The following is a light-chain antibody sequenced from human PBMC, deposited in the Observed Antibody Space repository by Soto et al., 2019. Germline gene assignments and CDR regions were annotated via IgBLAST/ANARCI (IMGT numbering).Light chain of an antibody. J-gene: IGKJ3*01. CDR3: QQYGTSPFT. CDR2: GAS. Sequence: EIVLTQSPGPLSLSPGERATLSCSASQSVSNNYLSWYQQKPGQAPGLLVSGASNGATGIPDRFCGSGSGTAFTLAISRLEPEDFAVYYCQQYGTSPFTFGPGTKVDIK. V-gene: IGKV3-20*01. CDR1: QSVSNNY.